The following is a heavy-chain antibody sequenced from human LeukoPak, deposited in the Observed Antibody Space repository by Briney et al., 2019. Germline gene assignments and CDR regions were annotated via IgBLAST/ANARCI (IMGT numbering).Heavy chain of an antibody. J-gene: IGHJ5*02. CDR2: IWYDGSNK. V-gene: IGHV3-33*01. CDR1: GFTFSNYG. CDR3: ARDRIRFSTSGNWFDP. D-gene: IGHD3-3*01. Sequence: GRSLRLSCAASGFTFSNYGMHWVRQAPGKGLEWVAVIWYDGSNKYYADSVKGRFTISRDNSKNTLYLQMNSLRAEDTAVYYCARDRIRFSTSGNWFDPWGQGTLVTVSS.